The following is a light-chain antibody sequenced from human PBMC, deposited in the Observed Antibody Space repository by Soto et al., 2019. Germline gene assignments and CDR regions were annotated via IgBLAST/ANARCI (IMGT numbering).Light chain of an antibody. J-gene: IGKJ4*01. Sequence: EIVLTQSPATLSSFPGERVTLSCRASQSVSSYLAWYQQKPGQAPRLLIFDASNRATGIPARFSGSGSGTDFTLNISSLEPEDFAVYYCQQRSNWPLTFGGGTKVEIK. V-gene: IGKV3-11*01. CDR1: QSVSSY. CDR2: DAS. CDR3: QQRSNWPLT.